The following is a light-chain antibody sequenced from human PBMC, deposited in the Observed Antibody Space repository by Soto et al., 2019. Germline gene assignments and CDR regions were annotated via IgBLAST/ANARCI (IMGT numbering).Light chain of an antibody. Sequence: DIQMTQSPSTLSASVGDRVTITCRASQSISSWLAWYQQKPGKAPKLLIYKASSLESGAPSRFSGSGSGTEFTLTISSLQPDDFATYYCQQYDSHWTFGQGTKVEI. CDR1: QSISSW. CDR3: QQYDSHWT. CDR2: KAS. V-gene: IGKV1-5*03. J-gene: IGKJ1*01.